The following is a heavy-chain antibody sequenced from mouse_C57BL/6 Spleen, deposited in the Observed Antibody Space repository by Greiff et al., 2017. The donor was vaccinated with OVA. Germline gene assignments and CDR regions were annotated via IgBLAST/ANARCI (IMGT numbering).Heavy chain of an antibody. CDR3: ARGNYSNYLYAMDY. Sequence: QVQLQQPGAELVMPGASVKLSCKASGYTFTSYWMHWVKQRPGQGLEWIGEIDPSDSYTNYNQKFKGKSTLTVDKSSSTAYMQLSSLTSEDSAVDDCARGNYSNYLYAMDYWGQGTSVTVSS. D-gene: IGHD2-5*01. CDR1: GYTFTSYW. J-gene: IGHJ4*01. CDR2: IDPSDSYT. V-gene: IGHV1-69*01.